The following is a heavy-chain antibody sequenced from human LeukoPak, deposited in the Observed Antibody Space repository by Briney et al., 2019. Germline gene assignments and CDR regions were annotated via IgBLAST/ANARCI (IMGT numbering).Heavy chain of an antibody. CDR1: GGTFSSYA. Sequence: PVASVKVSCKASGGTFSSYAISWVRQAPGQGLEWMGGIIPIFGTANYAQKIQGRVTITTDESTSTAYMELSSLRSEDTAVYYCARDRATDIVVVPAAIPHYYYMDVWGKGTTVTVSS. CDR2: IIPIFGTA. CDR3: ARDRATDIVVVPAAIPHYYYMDV. D-gene: IGHD2-2*02. J-gene: IGHJ6*03. V-gene: IGHV1-69*05.